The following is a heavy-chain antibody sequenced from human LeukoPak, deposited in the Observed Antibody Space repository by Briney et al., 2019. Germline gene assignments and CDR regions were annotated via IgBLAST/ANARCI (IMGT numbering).Heavy chain of an antibody. Sequence: SETLSLTCAVYGGSFSGYYWSWIRQPPGKGLEWIGEINHSGSTNYNPSLKSRVTISVDTSKNQFSLKLSSVTAADTAVYYCANTDYGDYALMGWGQGTLVTVSS. J-gene: IGHJ1*01. CDR1: GGSFSGYY. CDR2: INHSGST. D-gene: IGHD4-17*01. V-gene: IGHV4-34*01. CDR3: ANTDYGDYALMG.